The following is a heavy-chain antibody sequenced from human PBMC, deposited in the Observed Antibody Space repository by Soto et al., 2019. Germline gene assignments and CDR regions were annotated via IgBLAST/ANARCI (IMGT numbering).Heavy chain of an antibody. CDR1: GFTFTSHW. V-gene: IGHV3-7*04. CDR2: IKKDGSET. Sequence: EVQLVESGGGLVQPGGSLRLSCAASGFTFTSHWMTWVRQAPGKGLEWVANIKKDGSETHYVDSVKGRFTISRDNATNAVYLQMDSLRAENTAMFYCVRNSGYCSHVGCQGDAYDIWGQGKMVTVSS. J-gene: IGHJ3*02. D-gene: IGHD2-15*01. CDR3: VRNSGYCSHVGCQGDAYDI.